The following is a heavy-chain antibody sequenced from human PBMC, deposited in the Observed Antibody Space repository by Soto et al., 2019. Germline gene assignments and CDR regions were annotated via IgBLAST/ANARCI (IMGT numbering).Heavy chain of an antibody. Sequence: SVKVSCKASGGTFSSYAISWVRQAPGQGLEWMGGIIPIFGTANYAQKFQGRVTITADTSTSTAYMELSSLRSEDTAVYYCAGAHPAHKPFDIWGQGTMVTVSS. V-gene: IGHV1-69*06. CDR2: IIPIFGTA. CDR3: AGAHPAHKPFDI. CDR1: GGTFSSYA. J-gene: IGHJ3*02.